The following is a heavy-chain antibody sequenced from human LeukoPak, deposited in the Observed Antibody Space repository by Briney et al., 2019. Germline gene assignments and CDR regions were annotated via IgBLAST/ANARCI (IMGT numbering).Heavy chain of an antibody. CDR2: ISVILDIA. V-gene: IGHV1-69*04. D-gene: IGHD3-10*01. CDR1: GGTLSNYP. Sequence: SSVKVSCQASGGTLSNYPLSWVRPAPGQGLEWMGRISVILDIADYAQKFHGRVTITADKSTTTVYMELSSLRSQDTAVYYCARDGMLRGVIDYSGMDVWGQGTTVTVSS. CDR3: ARDGMLRGVIDYSGMDV. J-gene: IGHJ6*02.